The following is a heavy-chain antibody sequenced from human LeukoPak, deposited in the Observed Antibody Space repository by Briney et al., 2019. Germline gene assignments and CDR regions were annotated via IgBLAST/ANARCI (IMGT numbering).Heavy chain of an antibody. CDR1: GGSISSGSYY. CDR2: IYTSGST. J-gene: IGHJ4*02. CDR3: ARAPYCSGGSCHGADLDY. D-gene: IGHD2-15*01. Sequence: SETLSLTCTVSGGSISSGSYYWSWIRQPAGKGLEWIGRIYTSGSTNYNPSLKSRVTISVDTSKNQFSLKLSSVTAADTAVYYCARAPYCSGGSCHGADLDYWGQGTLVTVSS. V-gene: IGHV4-61*02.